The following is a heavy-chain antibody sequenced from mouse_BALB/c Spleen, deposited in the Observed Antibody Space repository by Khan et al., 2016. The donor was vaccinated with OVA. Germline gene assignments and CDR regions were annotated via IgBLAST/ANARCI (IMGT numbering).Heavy chain of an antibody. D-gene: IGHD2-12*01. CDR2: IDPSDSRT. CDR1: GYTFTSYW. V-gene: IGHV1-61*01. J-gene: IGHJ3*01. CDR3: SRGGYVTSFAF. Sequence: QVQLQQPGAELVRPGASVKLSCKASGYTFTSYWMNWVKQRPGQGLEWIGMIDPSDSRTHYNQMFKDKATLTVDKSSSTAYMHLTSLTSEDSAIYCCSRGGYVTSFAFWGQGTLVTVSA.